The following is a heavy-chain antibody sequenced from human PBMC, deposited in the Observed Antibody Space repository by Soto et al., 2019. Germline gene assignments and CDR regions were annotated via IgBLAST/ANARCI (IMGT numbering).Heavy chain of an antibody. J-gene: IGHJ4*02. CDR2: ISYDGSNK. D-gene: IGHD3-22*01. Sequence: PGGSLRLSCAASGFTFSSYAMHWVRQAPGKGLEWVAVISYDGSNKYYADSVKGRFTISRDNSKNTLYLQMNSLRAEDTAVYYCTQGSVVVITNYFDYWGQGTLVTVSS. CDR3: TQGSVVVITNYFDY. V-gene: IGHV3-30-3*01. CDR1: GFTFSSYA.